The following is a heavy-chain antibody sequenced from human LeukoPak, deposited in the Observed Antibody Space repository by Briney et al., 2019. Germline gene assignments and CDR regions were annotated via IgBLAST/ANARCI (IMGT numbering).Heavy chain of an antibody. CDR2: IYHSGNT. V-gene: IGHV4-31*03. J-gene: IGHJ5*02. Sequence: SQTLSLTCTVSGGSISSGGYYWSCIRQLPGKGLEWIGYIYHSGNTVYKPSLRSRVTMSVDTSKNQFSLKLSSVPAADTGVYYCVRVGDCTSAACHDTRVDPWGQGTLVTVSS. CDR3: VRVGDCTSAACHDTRVDP. CDR1: GGSISSGGYY. D-gene: IGHD2-2*01.